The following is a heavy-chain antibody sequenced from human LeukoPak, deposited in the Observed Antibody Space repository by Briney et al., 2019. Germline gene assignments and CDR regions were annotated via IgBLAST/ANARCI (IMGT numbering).Heavy chain of an antibody. CDR2: IKQDGSEK. V-gene: IGHV3-7*01. D-gene: IGHD3-10*01. Sequence: GGSLRLSCAASGFIFSSYWMSWVRQAPGKGLEWVANIKQDGSEKYYVDSVKGRFTISRDNAKNSLYLQMNSLRAEDTAVYYCAKALGPTMLRGVLHYWGQGTLVTVSS. J-gene: IGHJ4*02. CDR1: GFIFSSYW. CDR3: AKALGPTMLRGVLHY.